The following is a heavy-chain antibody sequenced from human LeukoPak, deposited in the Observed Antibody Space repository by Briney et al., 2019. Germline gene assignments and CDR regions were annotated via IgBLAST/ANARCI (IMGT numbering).Heavy chain of an antibody. CDR3: ARRRYSGSSQHFDY. Sequence: GGSLRLSCAASGFTFSTYNMNWVRQAPGKGLEWVSSISSSSDYIYYADSVKGRFTISRDNAKNSLYLQMNSLRAEDTAVYYCARRRYSGSSQHFDYWGLGTLVTVSS. J-gene: IGHJ4*02. CDR2: ISSSSDYI. V-gene: IGHV3-21*01. D-gene: IGHD1-26*01. CDR1: GFTFSTYN.